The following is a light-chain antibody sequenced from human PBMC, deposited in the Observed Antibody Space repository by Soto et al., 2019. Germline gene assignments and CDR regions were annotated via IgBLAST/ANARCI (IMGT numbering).Light chain of an antibody. Sequence: EILMTQSPATLSVSPGESATLSCRASQSFNNNVAWYQQKPGQAPRLLIYGASTRATGVPARFSGSGSGTDFTLTISSLQSEDFAVYYCQHYYDWPLTFGGGTKVDIK. CDR3: QHYYDWPLT. J-gene: IGKJ4*01. CDR2: GAS. CDR1: QSFNNN. V-gene: IGKV3-15*01.